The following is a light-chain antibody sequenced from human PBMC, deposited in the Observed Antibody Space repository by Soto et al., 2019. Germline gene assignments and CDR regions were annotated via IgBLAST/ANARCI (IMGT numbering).Light chain of an antibody. J-gene: IGKJ2*01. V-gene: IGKV3-20*01. CDR1: QSVSSSN. CDR2: GAS. Sequence: IVLTQSPGTLSLSPWEISTLSCRASQSVSSSNLAWYQQKPGQAPRLLIYGASSRATGIPDRFSGSGSGTDFTLTISRLEPEDFAVYYCQQYGSSPMYTFGQGTKLEIK. CDR3: QQYGSSPMYT.